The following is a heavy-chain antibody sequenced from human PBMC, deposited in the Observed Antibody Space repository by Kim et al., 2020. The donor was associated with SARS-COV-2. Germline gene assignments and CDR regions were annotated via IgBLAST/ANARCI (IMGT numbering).Heavy chain of an antibody. Sequence: GGSLRLSCAASGFTFSSYSMNWVRQAPGKGLEWASSISSSSSYIYYADSVKGRFTISRDNAKNSLYLQMNSLRAEDTAVYYCAREGGSGYGDYYYYGMDVWGQGTTVTVSS. CDR1: GFTFSSYS. CDR2: ISSSSSYI. D-gene: IGHD5-12*01. V-gene: IGHV3-21*01. J-gene: IGHJ6*02. CDR3: AREGGSGYGDYYYYGMDV.